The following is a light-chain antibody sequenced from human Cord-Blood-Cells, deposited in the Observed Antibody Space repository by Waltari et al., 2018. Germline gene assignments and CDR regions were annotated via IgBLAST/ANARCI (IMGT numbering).Light chain of an antibody. V-gene: IGKV1-5*01. J-gene: IGKJ1*01. CDR3: QQYNSYPWT. Sequence: DIQMTQSPSTLSASVGDRVTITCRASQSISSWLAWYQQKPGKAPKLLIYDASSLESGVPSRVSGSGSGTECTLTISSLQPDDFATYYCQQYNSYPWTGGQGTKVEIK. CDR2: DAS. CDR1: QSISSW.